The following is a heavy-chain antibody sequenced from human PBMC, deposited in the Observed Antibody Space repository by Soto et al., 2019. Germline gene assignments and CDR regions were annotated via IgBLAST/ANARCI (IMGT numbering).Heavy chain of an antibody. D-gene: IGHD2-2*01. J-gene: IGHJ6*02. V-gene: IGHV6-1*01. CDR3: ARLPGIVVVPAAILYGMDV. Sequence: SQTLSLTCAISGDSVSSNSAAWNWIRQSPSRGLEWLGRTYYRSKWYNDYAVSVKSRITINPDTSKNQFSLQLNSVTPEDTAVYYCARLPGIVVVPAAILYGMDVRGQGTTVTVSS. CDR1: GDSVSSNSAA. CDR2: TYYRSKWYN.